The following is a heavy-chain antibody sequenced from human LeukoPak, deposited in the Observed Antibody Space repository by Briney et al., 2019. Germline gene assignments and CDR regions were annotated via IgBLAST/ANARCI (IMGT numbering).Heavy chain of an antibody. Sequence: YAVSVKSRITINLDTSKNQFSLQLNSVTPEDTAVYYCAREGDCSSTSCYAKFDYWGQGTLVTVSS. CDR3: AREGDCSSTSCYAKFDY. V-gene: IGHV6-1*01. J-gene: IGHJ4*02. D-gene: IGHD2-2*01.